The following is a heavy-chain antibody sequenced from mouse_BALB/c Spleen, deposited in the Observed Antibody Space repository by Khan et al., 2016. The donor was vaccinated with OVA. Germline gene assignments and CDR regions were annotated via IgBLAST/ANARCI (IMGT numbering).Heavy chain of an antibody. V-gene: IGHV3-2*02. D-gene: IGHD1-1*01. Sequence: EVQLQESGPGLVKPSQSLSLTCTVTGYSITSGYAWNWIRQFPGNKLEWMGYISYSGGTSSNPSLKSRISITRDTSKNQFFLRLNSVTTEDTATYYCARGNYYGYYIDYWGQGTPLTVSS. CDR3: ARGNYYGYYIDY. J-gene: IGHJ2*01. CDR2: ISYSGGT. CDR1: GYSITSGYA.